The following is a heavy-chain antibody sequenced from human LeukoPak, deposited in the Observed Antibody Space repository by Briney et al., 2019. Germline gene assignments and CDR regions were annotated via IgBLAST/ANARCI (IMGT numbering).Heavy chain of an antibody. D-gene: IGHD2-15*01. CDR2: INHSGST. J-gene: IGHJ6*02. CDR1: GGSFSGYY. Sequence: PSETLSLTCAVYGGSFSGYYWSWIRQPPGKGLEWIGEINHSGSTNYNPSLKSRVTISVDTSKNQFSLKLSSVTAADTAVYYCARAGYCSGGSCYLYYYYGMDVWGQGTTVTVSS. V-gene: IGHV4-34*01. CDR3: ARAGYCSGGSCYLYYYYGMDV.